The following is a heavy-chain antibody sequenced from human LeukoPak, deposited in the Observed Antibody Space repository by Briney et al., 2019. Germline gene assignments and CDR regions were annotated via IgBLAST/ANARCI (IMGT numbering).Heavy chain of an antibody. D-gene: IGHD4-17*01. CDR1: GGSFSGYY. Sequence: SETLSLTCAVYGGSFSGYYWGWIRQPPGKGLEWIGSIYYSGSTYYNPSLKSRVTISVDTSKNQFSLKLSSVTAADTAVYYCARPLRVATAYMDVWGKGTTVTVSS. CDR3: ARPLRVATAYMDV. CDR2: IYYSGST. V-gene: IGHV4-39*01. J-gene: IGHJ6*03.